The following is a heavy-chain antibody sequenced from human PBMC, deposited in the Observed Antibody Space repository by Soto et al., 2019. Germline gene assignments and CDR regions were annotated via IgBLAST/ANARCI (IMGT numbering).Heavy chain of an antibody. CDR1: GYTFNTYG. Sequence: VQLVQSGAEVKKPGASLRVSCKASGYTFNTYGISWVRQAPGKGLEWMGWISTSTGKTNYAHNFQDRVTMTTDTSTTTAYVELRSLTSDDTAVYYCARHGSGENYFDYWGRGTLVTVSS. J-gene: IGHJ4*02. V-gene: IGHV1-18*04. D-gene: IGHD3-10*01. CDR3: ARHGSGENYFDY. CDR2: ISTSTGKT.